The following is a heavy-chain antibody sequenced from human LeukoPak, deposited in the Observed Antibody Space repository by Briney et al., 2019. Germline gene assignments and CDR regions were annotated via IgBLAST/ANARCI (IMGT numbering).Heavy chain of an antibody. J-gene: IGHJ3*02. Sequence: QPGGSLRLSCAASGFTVSSNYMSWVRQAPGKGLVWVSRIDSDDGSTSYADSVGGRFTISRDNAKKTLYLQMNSLRVEDTAVYYCLVILTEPTSPSPDGLDIWGQGTMVTVSS. D-gene: IGHD2-15*01. CDR1: GFTVSSNY. CDR3: LVILTEPTSPSPDGLDI. CDR2: IDSDDGST. V-gene: IGHV3-74*01.